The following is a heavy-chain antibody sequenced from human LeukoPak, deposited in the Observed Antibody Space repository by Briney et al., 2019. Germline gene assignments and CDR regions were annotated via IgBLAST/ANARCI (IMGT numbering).Heavy chain of an antibody. CDR3: ARGDYETHGYQTR. D-gene: IGHD3-22*01. V-gene: IGHV7-4-1*02. Sequence: GASVKVSCKASGYIFTSYVLHWVRQAPGQGLEWMGWINTNTGNPTYAQGFTGRFVFSLVTSVSTAYLQISSLKADDTAIYYCARGDYETHGYQTRWGQGTLVTVSS. CDR2: INTNTGNP. CDR1: GYIFTSYV. J-gene: IGHJ4*02.